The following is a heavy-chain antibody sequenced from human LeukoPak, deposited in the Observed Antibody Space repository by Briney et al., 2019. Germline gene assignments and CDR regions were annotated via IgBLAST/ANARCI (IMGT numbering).Heavy chain of an antibody. V-gene: IGHV6-1*01. D-gene: IGHD3-10*01. J-gene: IGHJ4*02. CDR3: ARDLSGSYLFGY. CDR1: GCSVPRNRAA. Sequence: SQALSVTCAICGCSVPRNRAAWHWPRHSPSRGLEWLGRTYYWYKWYKDYALDVKIRITINPDTYKIQFSLQLNSVTPEDTAVYYCARDLSGSYLFGYWGQGTLVTVSS. CDR2: TYYWYKWYK.